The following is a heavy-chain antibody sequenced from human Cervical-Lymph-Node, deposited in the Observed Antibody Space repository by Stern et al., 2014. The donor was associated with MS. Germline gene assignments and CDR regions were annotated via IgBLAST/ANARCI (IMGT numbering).Heavy chain of an antibody. CDR3: VRTWRENTFDS. CDR1: GFKLRDYS. Sequence: EVQLVESGGGLGQPGGSLRLSCAASGFKLRDYSMSWVRQAPGKGLEWVSFVSNTGTAIYSADSVKGRFTISRDMASNSVYLQMNSLRDEDTAVYYCVRTWRENTFDSWGQGILVTVSS. V-gene: IGHV3-48*02. CDR2: VSNTGTAI. J-gene: IGHJ4*02. D-gene: IGHD2/OR15-2a*01.